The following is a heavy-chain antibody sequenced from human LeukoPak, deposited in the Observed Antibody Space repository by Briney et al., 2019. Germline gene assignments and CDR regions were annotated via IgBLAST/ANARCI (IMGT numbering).Heavy chain of an antibody. D-gene: IGHD6-13*01. CDR3: ARVGMYSSSWLDPRNYYYYYMDD. CDR2: IYYSGST. V-gene: IGHV4-59*11. J-gene: IGHJ6*03. Sequence: SETLSLTCTVSGGSISSHYWSWIRQPPGKGLEWIGYIYYSGSTNYNPSLKSRVTISVDTSKNQFSLKLSSVTAADTAVYYCARVGMYSSSWLDPRNYYYYYMDDWGKGTTVTVSS. CDR1: GGSISSHY.